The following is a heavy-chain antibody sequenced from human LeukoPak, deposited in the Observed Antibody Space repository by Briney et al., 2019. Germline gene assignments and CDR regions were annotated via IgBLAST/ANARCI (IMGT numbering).Heavy chain of an antibody. CDR1: GGSFSGYY. CDR3: ARGGGSSGWYGPNWFDP. V-gene: IGHV4-34*01. CDR2: INHSGST. Sequence: SETLSLTCAVYGGSFSGYYWSWIRQPPGQGLEWIGEINHSGSTNYNPSLKSRVTISVDMSKNQFSLKLSSVTAADTAVYYCARGGGSSGWYGPNWFDPWGQGTLVTVSS. J-gene: IGHJ5*02. D-gene: IGHD6-19*01.